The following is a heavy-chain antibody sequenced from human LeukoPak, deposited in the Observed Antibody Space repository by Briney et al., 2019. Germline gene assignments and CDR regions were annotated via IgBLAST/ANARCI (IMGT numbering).Heavy chain of an antibody. Sequence: VASVKVSCKAAEYTFTSYAIHWVRLAPGQGLEWMGWISAYNGNTNYAQKFQGRVTITADESTSTAYMELSSLRSEDTAVYYCAGGSNYVSFDYWGQGTLVTVSS. D-gene: IGHD4-11*01. CDR1: EYTFTSYA. CDR3: AGGSNYVSFDY. CDR2: ISAYNGNT. V-gene: IGHV1-3*01. J-gene: IGHJ4*02.